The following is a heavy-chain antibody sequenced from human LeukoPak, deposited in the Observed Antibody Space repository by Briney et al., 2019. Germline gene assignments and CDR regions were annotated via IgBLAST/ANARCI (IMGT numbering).Heavy chain of an antibody. CDR2: IIPIFGTA. J-gene: IGHJ4*02. CDR1: GGTFSSYA. D-gene: IGHD4-23*01. V-gene: IGHV1-69*06. CDR3: ARGLPLSTVVAKCYFDY. Sequence: GASVKVSCKASGGTFSSYAISWVRQAPGQGLEWMGGIIPIFGTANYAQKFQGRVTITADKSTSTAYMELSSLRSEDTAVYYCARGLPLSTVVAKCYFDYWGQGTLVTVSS.